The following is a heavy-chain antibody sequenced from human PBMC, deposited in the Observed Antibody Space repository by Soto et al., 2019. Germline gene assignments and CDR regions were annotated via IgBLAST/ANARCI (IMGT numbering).Heavy chain of an antibody. V-gene: IGHV3-30*18. Sequence: LRLSCAASGFTFSSYGMHWVRQAPGKGLEWVAVISYDGSNKYYADSVKGRFTISRDNSKNTLYLQMNSLRAEDTAVYYCAKDSHGYSYGLSGYWGQGTLVTVSS. CDR3: AKDSHGYSYGLSGY. CDR1: GFTFSSYG. D-gene: IGHD5-18*01. CDR2: ISYDGSNK. J-gene: IGHJ4*02.